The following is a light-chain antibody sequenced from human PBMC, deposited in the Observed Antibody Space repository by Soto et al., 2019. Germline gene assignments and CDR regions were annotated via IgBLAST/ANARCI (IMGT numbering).Light chain of an antibody. V-gene: IGKV3-20*01. Sequence: VLTQSPGTLSLSPGERATLSCRASQDVSSRYLAWYQQKPGQAPRLLFYAAFRATGIPDRFSGSGSGTDFTLTIDRLEPEDVAVYYCQQYVKSPWTFGQGTKVESK. J-gene: IGKJ1*01. CDR1: QDVSSRY. CDR2: AA. CDR3: QQYVKSPWT.